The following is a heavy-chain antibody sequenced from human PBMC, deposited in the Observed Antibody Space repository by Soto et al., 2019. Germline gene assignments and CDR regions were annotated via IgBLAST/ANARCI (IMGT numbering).Heavy chain of an antibody. CDR1: GGSISSGGYY. Sequence: PSETLSLTCTVSGGSISSGGYYWSWIRQHPGKGLEWIGYIYYSGSTYYNPSLKSRVTISVDTSKNQFSLKLSSVTAADTAVYYCARQETQNVDIDYWGQGTLVTVSS. J-gene: IGHJ4*02. CDR2: IYYSGST. D-gene: IGHD5-12*01. CDR3: ARQETQNVDIDY. V-gene: IGHV4-31*03.